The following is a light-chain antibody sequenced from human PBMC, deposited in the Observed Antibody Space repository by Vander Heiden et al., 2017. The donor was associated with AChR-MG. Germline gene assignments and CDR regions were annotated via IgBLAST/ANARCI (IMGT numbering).Light chain of an antibody. J-gene: IGLJ3*02. CDR2: RNN. CDR3: AAWDDSLSGPV. V-gene: IGLV1-47*01. Sequence: QSVLTQPPSASGTPGQRVTTSCSGSSSNIGSNYVYWYQQLPGTAPKLLIYRNNQRPSGVPDRFSGSKSCTSASLAISGLRSEDEADYYCAAWDDSLSGPVFGGGTKLTVL. CDR1: SSNIGSNY.